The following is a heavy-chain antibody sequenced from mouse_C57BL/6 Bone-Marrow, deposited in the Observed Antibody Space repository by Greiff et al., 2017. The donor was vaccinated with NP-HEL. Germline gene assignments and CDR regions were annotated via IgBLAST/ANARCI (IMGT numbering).Heavy chain of an antibody. CDR1: GFTFSSYA. CDR2: ISSGGDYI. CDR3: TRSPFPYGSSHYYAMDY. Sequence: EVKLVESGEGLVKPGGSLKLSCAASGFTFSSYAMSWVRQTPEKRLEWVAYISSGGDYIYYADTVKGRFTISRDNARNTLYLQMSSLKSEDTAMYYCTRSPFPYGSSHYYAMDYWGQGTSVTVSS. J-gene: IGHJ4*01. V-gene: IGHV5-9-1*02. D-gene: IGHD1-1*01.